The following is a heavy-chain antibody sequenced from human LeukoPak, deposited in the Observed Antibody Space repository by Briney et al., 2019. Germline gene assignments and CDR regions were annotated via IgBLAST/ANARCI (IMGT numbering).Heavy chain of an antibody. Sequence: PGGSLRLSCAASGFTFSSFGMHWVRQAPGKGLEWVSYISTSSSTIYYADSVKGRFTISRDNAKKSLYLQMNSLRDEDTAVYYCARGVDYWGQGTLVTVSS. CDR2: ISTSSSTI. J-gene: IGHJ4*02. V-gene: IGHV3-48*02. CDR3: ARGVDY. D-gene: IGHD1-26*01. CDR1: GFTFSSFG.